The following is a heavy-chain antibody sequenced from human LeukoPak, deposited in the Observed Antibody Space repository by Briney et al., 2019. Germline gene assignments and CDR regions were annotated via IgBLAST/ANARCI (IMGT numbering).Heavy chain of an antibody. J-gene: IGHJ4*02. Sequence: GSLRVSCKASGYTFTGYYMRWVRQAPGQGLEWVSWISVNGGGTNYAQTLQGRVTMTRDTSTSTAYMDMSSLRADDTAVYYCARGVRGVPAAITVYWGQGTLVTVSS. V-gene: IGHV1-2*02. CDR3: ARGVRGVPAAITVY. CDR2: ISVNGGGT. CDR1: GYTFTGYY. D-gene: IGHD2-2*02.